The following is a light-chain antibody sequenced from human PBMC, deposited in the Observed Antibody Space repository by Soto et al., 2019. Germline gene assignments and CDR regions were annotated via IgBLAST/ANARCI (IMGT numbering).Light chain of an antibody. CDR1: QGISSY. CDR2: AAS. J-gene: IGKJ4*01. CDR3: QQYYIYPLT. Sequence: AIRMTQSPTSISEIKGDRVTITCRASQGISSYLAWYQQKPGKAPKLLIYAASTLQSGVPSRFSGSGSGTDFTLTISCLQSEDFATYYCQQYYIYPLTFGGGTKV. V-gene: IGKV1-8*01.